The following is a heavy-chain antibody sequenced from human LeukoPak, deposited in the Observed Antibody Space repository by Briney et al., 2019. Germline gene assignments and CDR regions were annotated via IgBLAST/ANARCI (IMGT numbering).Heavy chain of an antibody. CDR3: AISGVRGVIRYYFDY. D-gene: IGHD3-10*01. Sequence: GASVKVSCKASGYTFTSYAMHWVRQAPGQRLEWMGWINAGNGNTKYSQKFQGRVTITRDTSASTACMELSSLRSEDTAVYYCAISGVRGVIRYYFDYWGQGTLVTVSS. J-gene: IGHJ4*02. V-gene: IGHV1-3*01. CDR1: GYTFTSYA. CDR2: INAGNGNT.